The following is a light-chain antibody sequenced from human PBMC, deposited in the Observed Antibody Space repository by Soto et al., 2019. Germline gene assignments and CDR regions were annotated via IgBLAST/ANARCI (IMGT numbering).Light chain of an antibody. Sequence: SYELTQPPSVSVAPGLTATITCGGDNIGNKVVHWYQQKPGQAPVLVVYDDRDRPSGIPERFSGSNSGNTATLTISRVEAGDEADYHCQAWDTSDPRVMFGGGTKLTVL. V-gene: IGLV3-21*02. CDR2: DDR. J-gene: IGLJ3*02. CDR3: QAWDTSDPRVM. CDR1: NIGNKV.